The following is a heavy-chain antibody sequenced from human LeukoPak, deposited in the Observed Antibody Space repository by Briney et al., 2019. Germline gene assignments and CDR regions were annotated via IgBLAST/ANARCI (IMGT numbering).Heavy chain of an antibody. CDR1: GFTFDDYT. Sequence: PGGSLRLSCAASGFTFDDYTMHWLRQAPGKGLEWVSLISWDGGSTYYADSVKGRFTISRDNSKNSLYLQMNSLRTEDTALYYCAKDRGGIISGYYFDYWGQGTLVTVSS. V-gene: IGHV3-43*01. CDR3: AKDRGGIISGYYFDY. D-gene: IGHD2-15*01. J-gene: IGHJ4*02. CDR2: ISWDGGST.